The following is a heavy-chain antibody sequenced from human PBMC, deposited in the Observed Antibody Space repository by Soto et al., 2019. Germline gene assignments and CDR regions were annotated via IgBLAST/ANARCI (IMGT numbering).Heavy chain of an antibody. CDR3: ARTTVTTWYFDL. D-gene: IGHD4-4*01. CDR1: GYTFTNFG. J-gene: IGHJ2*01. Sequence: ASVKVSCKASGYTFTNFGISWVRQAPGQGLEWMGWINAGNGNTKYSQKFQGRVTITRDTSASTAYMELSSLRSEDTAVYYCARTTVTTWYFDLWGRGTLVTVSS. V-gene: IGHV1-3*01. CDR2: INAGNGNT.